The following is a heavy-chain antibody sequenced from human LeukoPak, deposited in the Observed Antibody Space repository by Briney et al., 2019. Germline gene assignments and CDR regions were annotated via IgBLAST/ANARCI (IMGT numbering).Heavy chain of an antibody. V-gene: IGHV1-18*01. CDR2: ISAYNGNT. Sequence: ASVKVSCKASGYTFTSYGISWVRQAPGQGLEWMGWISAYNGNTNHAQKLQGRVTMTTDTSTSTAYMELRSLRSDDTAVYYCARFHEYYYDSSGYYYGVDYWGQGTLVTVSS. J-gene: IGHJ4*02. D-gene: IGHD3-22*01. CDR3: ARFHEYYYDSSGYYYGVDY. CDR1: GYTFTSYG.